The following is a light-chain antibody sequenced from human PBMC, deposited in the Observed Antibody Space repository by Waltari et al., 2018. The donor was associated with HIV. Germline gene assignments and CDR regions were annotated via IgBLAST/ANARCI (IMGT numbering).Light chain of an antibody. V-gene: IGLV2-14*03. CDR3: SSYTGSDTLLGV. J-gene: IGLJ1*01. CDR2: DVT. CDR1: SSDVGHYNS. Sequence: LTQPASVSGSPGQSITFSCTGTSSDVGHYNSVSWYQQHPGKAPKLVIFDVTKRPSGISSRFSGSKSGNTASLTSSGLQAEDEADYYCSSYTGSDTLLGVFGTGTKVTVL.